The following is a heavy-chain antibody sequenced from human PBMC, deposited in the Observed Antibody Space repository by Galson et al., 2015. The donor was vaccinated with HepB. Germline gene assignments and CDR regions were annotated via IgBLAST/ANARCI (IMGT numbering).Heavy chain of an antibody. Sequence: ETLSLTCTVSGGSISSHYWSWIRQPPGKGLEWIGYIYYSGSTNYNPSLKSRVTISVDTSKNQFSLKLSSVTAADTAVYYCARDRKNYYGSGSSSEGMDVWGQGTTVTVSS. J-gene: IGHJ6*02. CDR3: ARDRKNYYGSGSSSEGMDV. CDR1: GGSISSHY. D-gene: IGHD3-10*01. CDR2: IYYSGST. V-gene: IGHV4-59*11.